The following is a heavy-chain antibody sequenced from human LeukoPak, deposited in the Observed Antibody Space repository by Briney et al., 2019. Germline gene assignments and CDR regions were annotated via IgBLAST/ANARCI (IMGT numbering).Heavy chain of an antibody. CDR2: IKQDGSEE. CDR1: RFTFSSYW. J-gene: IGHJ4*02. D-gene: IGHD2-15*01. Sequence: GGSLRLSCAASRFTFSSYWMSWVRQAPAKGLEWVANIKQDGSEEYYVDFVKGRFTISRDNAKNSLYLQMNRLRAEDTAVYYCARDAPPYCSGGSCYSRYWGQGALVTVSS. V-gene: IGHV3-7*01. CDR3: ARDAPPYCSGGSCYSRY.